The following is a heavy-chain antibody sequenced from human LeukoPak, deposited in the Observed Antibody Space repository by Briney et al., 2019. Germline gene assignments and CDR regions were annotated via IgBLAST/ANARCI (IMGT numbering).Heavy chain of an antibody. D-gene: IGHD3-10*01. CDR1: GFNFSSYA. CDR2: ISGSGGST. J-gene: IGHJ4*02. Sequence: GGSLRLSCAASGFNFSSYAMSWVRQAPGKGLEWVSAISGSGGSTYYADSVKGRFTISRDNSKNTLYLQMNSLRAEDTAVYYCAKDHRLLWFGELFYFFDYWGQGTLVTVSS. CDR3: AKDHRLLWFGELFYFFDY. V-gene: IGHV3-23*01.